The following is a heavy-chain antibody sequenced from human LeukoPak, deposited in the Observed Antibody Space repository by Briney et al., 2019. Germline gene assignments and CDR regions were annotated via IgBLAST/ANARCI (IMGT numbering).Heavy chain of an antibody. CDR3: ARGGYRTYFDY. D-gene: IGHD5-12*01. Sequence: GGSLRLSCAASGFTFSSHEMNWVRQAPGKGLEWVSYISSSGSTIYYADSVKGRFTISRDNAKNSLYLQMNSLRAEDTAVYYCARGGYRTYFDYWGQGTLVTVSS. CDR1: GFTFSSHE. V-gene: IGHV3-48*03. CDR2: ISSSGSTI. J-gene: IGHJ4*02.